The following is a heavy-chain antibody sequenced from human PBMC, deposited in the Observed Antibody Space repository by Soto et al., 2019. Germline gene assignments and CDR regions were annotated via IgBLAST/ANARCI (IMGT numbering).Heavy chain of an antibody. V-gene: IGHV3-23*01. CDR3: AKAQQQPYGAVGVTYYFDY. CDR1: GFTFSSYA. D-gene: IGHD1-26*01. J-gene: IGHJ4*02. Sequence: EVQLLESGGGLVQPGGSLRLSCAASGFTFSSYAMSWVRQAPGKGLEWVSAISGSGGSTYYADSVKGRFTISRDNSKNTLYLQMNSLRAEDTAVYYCAKAQQQPYGAVGVTYYFDYWGPGTLVPVSS. CDR2: ISGSGGST.